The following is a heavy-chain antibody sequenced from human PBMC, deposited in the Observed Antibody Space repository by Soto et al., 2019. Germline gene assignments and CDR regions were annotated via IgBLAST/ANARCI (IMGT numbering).Heavy chain of an antibody. CDR2: IFYSGSP. V-gene: IGHV4-59*01. J-gene: IGHJ6*02. D-gene: IGHD1-26*01. Sequence: QVQLQESGPGLVKPSETLSLTCTVSGASINDYFWSWIRQPPGKGLEWIGYIFYSGSPNYNPSLKSRVTMSIDTSKNQFSLKLTSVTAADTAVYYCPRASSGRFPRVYYYYGMDVWGQGTTVTVSS. CDR3: PRASSGRFPRVYYYYGMDV. CDR1: GASINDYF.